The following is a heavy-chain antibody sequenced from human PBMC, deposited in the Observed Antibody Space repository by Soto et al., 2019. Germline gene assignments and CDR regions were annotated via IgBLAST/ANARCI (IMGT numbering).Heavy chain of an antibody. CDR3: ARGYSTSPNWFDP. J-gene: IGHJ5*02. D-gene: IGHD6-6*01. CDR1: GFSFSTYW. V-gene: IGHV3-7*03. CDR2: IKVDGSEK. Sequence: VQLVESGGGLVQPGGSLRLSCAASGFSFSTYWMSWVRQPPGKGLEWVANIKVDGSEKYYMDSVKGRFTISRDNAKNSLYLQMNSLRAEDTAVYYCARGYSTSPNWFDPWGQGTLVTVSS.